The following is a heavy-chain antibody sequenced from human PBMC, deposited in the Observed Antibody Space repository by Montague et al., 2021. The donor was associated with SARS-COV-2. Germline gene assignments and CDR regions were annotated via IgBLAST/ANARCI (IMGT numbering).Heavy chain of an antibody. CDR1: GFSLSTPNVG. CDR2: IYSNGDK. CDR3: AHLIRYYDIFTGIPFDD. J-gene: IGHJ4*02. Sequence: PALVKPTQNLTLTCTFSGFSLSTPNVGVAWIRQPPGKALEWLAVIYSNGDKRYSPSLQRRLTITKDTSRNQVVLSLTNVDPLDTATYYCAHLIRYYDIFTGIPFDDWGQGTQVTVSS. D-gene: IGHD3-9*01. V-gene: IGHV2-5*01.